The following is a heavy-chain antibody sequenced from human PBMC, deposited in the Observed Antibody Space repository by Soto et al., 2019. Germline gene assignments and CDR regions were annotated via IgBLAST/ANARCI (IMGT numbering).Heavy chain of an antibody. V-gene: IGHV1-69*01. Sequence: LVQSGAEVKKPGSSVKVSCRAGRGSFSASGFSWVRQAPGQGLEWVGGFIPIFGTANYAQKFQDRVTMTADESTSTVYMELRSLRSEDTALYYCARSGYSYGPNMDWVQGTLVTVST. D-gene: IGHD5-18*01. J-gene: IGHJ4*02. CDR3: ARSGYSYGPNMD. CDR1: RGSFSASG. CDR2: FIPIFGTA.